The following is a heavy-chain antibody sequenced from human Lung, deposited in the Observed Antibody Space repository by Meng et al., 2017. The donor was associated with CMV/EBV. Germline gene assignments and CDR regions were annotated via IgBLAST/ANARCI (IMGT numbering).Heavy chain of an antibody. V-gene: IGHV1-69*02. D-gene: IGHD3-16*01. CDR1: GGTFSSYT. CDR2: IIPILGIA. J-gene: IGHJ6*02. CDR3: AKWGWGALYGGMDV. Sequence: SXXVSCKTSGGTFSSYTISWVRQAPGQGLEWMGRIIPILGIASYSQKFQGRVTITADKSTSTAYMELSSLRSEDTAVYYCAKWGWGALYGGMDVWGQGTRVTVSS.